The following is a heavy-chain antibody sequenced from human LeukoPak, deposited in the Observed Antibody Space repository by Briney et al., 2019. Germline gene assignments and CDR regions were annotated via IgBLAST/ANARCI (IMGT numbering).Heavy chain of an antibody. D-gene: IGHD4-11*01. Sequence: PGGSLRLSCAASGFTFSSDAMSWVRQAPGKGLEWVAVISYDGSNKYYADSVKGRFTISRDNSKNTLYLQMNSLRAEDTAVYYCAKESYSNYYWGQGTLVTVSS. CDR2: ISYDGSNK. J-gene: IGHJ4*02. V-gene: IGHV3-30*18. CDR3: AKESYSNYY. CDR1: GFTFSSDA.